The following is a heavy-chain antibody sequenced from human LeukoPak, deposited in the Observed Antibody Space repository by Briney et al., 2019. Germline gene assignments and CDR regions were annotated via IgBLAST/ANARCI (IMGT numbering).Heavy chain of an antibody. D-gene: IGHD3-22*01. V-gene: IGHV3-21*04. J-gene: IGHJ4*02. CDR1: GFTFSSYS. Sequence: GGSLRLSCAASGFTFSSYSMNWVRQAPGKGLEWVSPISSSSSYIYYADSVKGRFTISRDNAKNSLYLQMNSLRAEDTAVYYCARDLGYYDSSGYDYWGQGTLVTVSS. CDR2: ISSSSSYI. CDR3: ARDLGYYDSSGYDY.